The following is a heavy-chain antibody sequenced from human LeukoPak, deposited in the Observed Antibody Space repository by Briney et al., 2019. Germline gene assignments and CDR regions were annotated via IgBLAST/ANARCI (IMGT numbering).Heavy chain of an antibody. J-gene: IGHJ4*02. CDR2: ISGSGGST. CDR1: GFTFSSYA. CDR3: AKDPDYDILTGNYYFDY. D-gene: IGHD3-9*01. Sequence: GGSLRLSCAAAGFTFSSYAMSWVRPAPGKGLGWVSAISGSGGSTYYAASVKGRFTISRDNSKNTLYLQMNSLRAEDTAVYYCAKDPDYDILTGNYYFDYWGQGTLATASS. V-gene: IGHV3-23*01.